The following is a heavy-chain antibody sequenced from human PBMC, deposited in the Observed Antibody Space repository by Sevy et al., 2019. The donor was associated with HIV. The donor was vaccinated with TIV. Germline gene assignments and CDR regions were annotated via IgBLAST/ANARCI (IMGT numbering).Heavy chain of an antibody. D-gene: IGHD3-22*01. CDR1: GYILTGLS. Sequence: ASVKVSCKVSGYILTGLSMHWVRQTPGKGLEWMVTFDPEDGKTIYAQKFQGRVTMTEDTSTQTAYMGLSSLRSEDTAVYYCASTRDYYESNGYYFDYWGQGTLVTVSS. CDR3: ASTRDYYESNGYYFDY. J-gene: IGHJ4*02. V-gene: IGHV1-24*01. CDR2: FDPEDGKT.